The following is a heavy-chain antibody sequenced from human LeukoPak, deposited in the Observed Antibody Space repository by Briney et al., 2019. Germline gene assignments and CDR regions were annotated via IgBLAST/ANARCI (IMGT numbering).Heavy chain of an antibody. D-gene: IGHD2-15*01. J-gene: IGHJ4*02. CDR1: GYTFTSYG. CDR3: ARGSRRPRGYCSGGSCGRYYFDY. Sequence: GASVKVSCKASGYTFTSYGISWVRQAPGQGLEWMGWISAYNGNTNYAQKLQGRVTMTRNTSISTAYMELSSLRSEDTAVYYCARGSRRPRGYCSGGSCGRYYFDYWGQGTLVTVSS. V-gene: IGHV1-18*01. CDR2: ISAYNGNT.